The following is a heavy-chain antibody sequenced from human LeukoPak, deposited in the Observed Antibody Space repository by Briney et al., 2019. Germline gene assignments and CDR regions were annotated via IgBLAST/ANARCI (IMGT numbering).Heavy chain of an antibody. V-gene: IGHV3-21*01. CDR3: ARDKVATRGYSSGWSPSFDY. J-gene: IGHJ4*02. D-gene: IGHD6-19*01. CDR1: GGSFSGYY. CDR2: ISSSSSYI. Sequence: ETLSLTCAVYGGSFSGYYWSWIRQPPGKGLEWVSSISSSSSYIYYADSVKGRFTISRDNAKNSLYLQMNSLRAEDTAVYYCARDKVATRGYSSGWSPSFDYWGQGTLVTVSS.